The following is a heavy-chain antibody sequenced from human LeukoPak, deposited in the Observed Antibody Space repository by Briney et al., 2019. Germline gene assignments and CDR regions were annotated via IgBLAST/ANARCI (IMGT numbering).Heavy chain of an antibody. D-gene: IGHD4-17*01. CDR2: LSALNGNT. CDR1: GYTFTNYG. CDR3: ARDSALLNNGDWYGGSDY. V-gene: IGHV1-18*01. Sequence: ASVKVSCKASGYTFTNYGISWVRQAPGQGLEWMGWLSALNGNTNYQHKFQGRVTMTTDTSKNTAYMELRSLRSDDTAMYYCARDSALLNNGDWYGGSDYWGQGTLVTVSS. J-gene: IGHJ4*02.